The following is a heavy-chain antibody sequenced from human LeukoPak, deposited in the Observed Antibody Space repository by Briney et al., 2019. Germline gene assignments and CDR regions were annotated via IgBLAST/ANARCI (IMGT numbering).Heavy chain of an antibody. CDR3: ARGSAAVAGLYYYYGMDV. CDR2: IYHSGST. Sequence: SQTLSLTCAVSGGSISSGGYSWSWIRQPPGKGLEWIGNIYHSGSTYYNPSLKSRVTISVDRSKNQFSLKLSSVTAADTAVYYCARGSAAVAGLYYYYGMDVWGQGTTVTVSS. D-gene: IGHD6-19*01. CDR1: GGSISSGGYS. J-gene: IGHJ6*02. V-gene: IGHV4-30-2*01.